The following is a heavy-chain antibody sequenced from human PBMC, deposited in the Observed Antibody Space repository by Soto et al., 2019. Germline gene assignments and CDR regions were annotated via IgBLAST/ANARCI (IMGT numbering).Heavy chain of an antibody. CDR1: GFSLSTSGVG. Sequence: QITLKESGPTLVKPTQTLTLTCTFSGFSLSTSGVGVGWIRQPPGKALEWLALISWDDDKRYSPSLKGRLTTTTDTTKIQVVLTVTNMEPVDTATYYSAQKDYYDSSCYRYSHAFDLWGQGTMVTVSS. J-gene: IGHJ3*01. D-gene: IGHD3-22*01. V-gene: IGHV2-5*02. CDR3: AQKDYYDSSCYRYSHAFDL. CDR2: ISWDDDK.